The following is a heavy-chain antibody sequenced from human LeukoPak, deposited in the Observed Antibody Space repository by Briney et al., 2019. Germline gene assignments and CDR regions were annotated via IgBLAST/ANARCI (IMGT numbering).Heavy chain of an antibody. J-gene: IGHJ6*03. D-gene: IGHD1-26*01. V-gene: IGHV4-39*07. CDR3: AREAPPSRGYMDV. Sequence: SETLSLTCTVSGGSISSSNYYWGWIRQPPGKGLEWIGNIFYSGRTYYNPSLKSRVALSVDTSKNQFSLKLSSVTAADTAVYYCAREAPPSRGYMDVWGKGTTVTVSS. CDR2: IFYSGRT. CDR1: GGSISSSNYY.